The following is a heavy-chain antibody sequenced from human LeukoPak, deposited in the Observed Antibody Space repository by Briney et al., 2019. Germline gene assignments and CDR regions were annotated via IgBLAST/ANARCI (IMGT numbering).Heavy chain of an antibody. CDR1: GFTFSSYA. J-gene: IGHJ5*02. CDR3: ARCIVFGGSGGHFDP. D-gene: IGHD3-10*01. V-gene: IGHV3-23*01. Sequence: GGSLRLSCAASGFTFSSYAMSWVRQAPGKGLEWVSAISGSGGSTYYADSVKGRFTISRDNSKNTLYLQMNSLRAEDTAVYYCARCIVFGGSGGHFDPWGQGTLVTVSS. CDR2: ISGSGGST.